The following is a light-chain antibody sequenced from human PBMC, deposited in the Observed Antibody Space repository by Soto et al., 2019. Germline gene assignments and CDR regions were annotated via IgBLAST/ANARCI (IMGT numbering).Light chain of an antibody. V-gene: IGKV1-5*03. CDR1: QTISSW. CDR3: QHYNVYPWT. Sequence: DIQMTQSPSTLSGSVGDRVTITCRASQTISSWLAWYQQKPGKAPKLLIYKASTLKSGVPSRFSGSGSGTDFTLTISCLQPDDFATYYCQHYNVYPWTFGQGTKVDIK. CDR2: KAS. J-gene: IGKJ1*01.